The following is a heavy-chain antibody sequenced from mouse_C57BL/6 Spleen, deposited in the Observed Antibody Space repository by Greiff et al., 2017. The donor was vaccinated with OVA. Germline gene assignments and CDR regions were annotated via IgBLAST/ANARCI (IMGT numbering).Heavy chain of an antibody. J-gene: IGHJ2*01. D-gene: IGHD1-1*01. CDR1: GYSITSGYY. Sequence: EVQLVESGPGLVKPSPSLSLTCSVTGYSITSGYYWNWIRKFPGNKLEWMGYISYDGSTNYNPSLTNKISLTRDTSKNYFVLKLKSVTTEDTATYYCARADDYGSNEFDYWGQGTTLTVSS. V-gene: IGHV3-6*01. CDR3: ARADDYGSNEFDY. CDR2: ISYDGST.